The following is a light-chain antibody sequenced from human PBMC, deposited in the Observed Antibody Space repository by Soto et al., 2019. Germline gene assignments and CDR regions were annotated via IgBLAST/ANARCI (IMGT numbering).Light chain of an antibody. V-gene: IGKV3-20*01. CDR3: QQYGRSPLT. Sequence: EIVLTQSPDTLSLSPGERATLSCRASQSVRNNYLAWYQQKPGQAPRFLIYDASSRATGIPDRFSGSGSGTDFTLTISRLEPEDFAVYYCQQYGRSPLTFGGGTKVAIK. J-gene: IGKJ4*01. CDR1: QSVRNNY. CDR2: DAS.